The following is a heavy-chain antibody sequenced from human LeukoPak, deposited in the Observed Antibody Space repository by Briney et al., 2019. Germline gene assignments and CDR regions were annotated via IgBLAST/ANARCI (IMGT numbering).Heavy chain of an antibody. Sequence: ASVKVSCKASGYTFTGYYMHWVRQAPGQGLEWMGWINPNSGGTNYAQKFQGRVTMTRDTFISTAYMELSRLRSDDTAVYYCARGRFNNWNPRWFDPWGQGTLVTVSS. V-gene: IGHV1-2*02. D-gene: IGHD1-20*01. CDR3: ARGRFNNWNPRWFDP. J-gene: IGHJ5*02. CDR1: GYTFTGYY. CDR2: INPNSGGT.